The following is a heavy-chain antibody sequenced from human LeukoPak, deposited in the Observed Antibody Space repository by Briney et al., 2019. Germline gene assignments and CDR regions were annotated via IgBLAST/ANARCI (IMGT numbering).Heavy chain of an antibody. J-gene: IGHJ4*02. D-gene: IGHD3-3*01. Sequence: GGSLRLSCAAFGFTFSSYAMSWVRQAPGKGLEWVSAISGSGGSTYYADSVKGRFTISRDNSKNTLYLQMNSLRAEDTAVYYCAKALRFLEWSYDYWGQGTLVTVSS. CDR1: GFTFSSYA. CDR3: AKALRFLEWSYDY. V-gene: IGHV3-23*01. CDR2: ISGSGGST.